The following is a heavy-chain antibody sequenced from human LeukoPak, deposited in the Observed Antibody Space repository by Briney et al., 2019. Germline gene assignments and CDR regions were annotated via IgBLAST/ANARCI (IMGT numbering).Heavy chain of an antibody. J-gene: IGHJ3*02. CDR1: VYTFIDYF. D-gene: IGHD1-7*01. CDR2: INPNSGVT. CDR3: ARAVSGTLGGAFDI. Sequence: ASVTVSCKASVYTFIDYFIHWMRQTPGQGLEWLGWINPNSGVTRYAQKFQDRVTMTRDTAAYMELSSLKSDDTAVYYCARAVSGTLGGAFDIWGQGTAVTVSS. V-gene: IGHV1-2*02.